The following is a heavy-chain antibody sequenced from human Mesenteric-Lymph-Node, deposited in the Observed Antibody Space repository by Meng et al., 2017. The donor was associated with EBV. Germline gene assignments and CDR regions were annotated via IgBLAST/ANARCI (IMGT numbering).Heavy chain of an antibody. CDR2: IYHSGST. CDR3: AVSTILVSPSTSPYFDY. Sequence: QVQLQESGPGLVKPSXXXXXTXXVXXVSISSTNWWSWIRQPPGKGLEGIGEIYHSGSTNYNPSLKSRVTISLDKSKNQFSLTLSSVTAADTAAYYCAVSTILVSPSTSPYFDYWGQGTLVTVSS. J-gene: IGHJ4*02. V-gene: IGHV4-4*02. CDR1: XVSISSTNW. D-gene: IGHD2/OR15-2a*01.